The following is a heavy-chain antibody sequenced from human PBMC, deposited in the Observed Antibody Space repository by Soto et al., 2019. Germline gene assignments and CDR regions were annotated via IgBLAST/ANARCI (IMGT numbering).Heavy chain of an antibody. D-gene: IGHD6-13*01. CDR1: GFTFSHYW. V-gene: IGHV3-7*01. Sequence: GGSLRLSCAASGFTFSHYWMSWVRQAPGKGLEWVANIKQDGSETYYVDSVKGRFTISRDYATNSLYLQMNSLRAEDTAVYYCARDRKAAPAALDSWGQGTLVTVSS. CDR2: IKQDGSET. CDR3: ARDRKAAPAALDS. J-gene: IGHJ4*02.